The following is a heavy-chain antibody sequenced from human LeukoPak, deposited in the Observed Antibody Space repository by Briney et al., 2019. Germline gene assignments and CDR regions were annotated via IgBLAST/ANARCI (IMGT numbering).Heavy chain of an antibody. CDR3: ARSKRKTDSRLVASAGDF. D-gene: IGHD6-13*01. Sequence: GGSLRLSCVVAAFTLSSYEMNSVRQAPGQGLEWISYISSSGSDIYYADSVKGRFTLSRDNANNSLYLQMNSLRAEDTAVYYCARSKRKTDSRLVASAGDFWGQGTLVTVSS. V-gene: IGHV3-48*03. CDR1: AFTLSSYE. CDR2: ISSSGSDI. J-gene: IGHJ4*02.